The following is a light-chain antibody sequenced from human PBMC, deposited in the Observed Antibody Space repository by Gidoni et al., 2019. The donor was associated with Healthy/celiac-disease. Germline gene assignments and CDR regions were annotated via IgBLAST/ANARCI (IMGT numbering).Light chain of an antibody. J-gene: IGLJ1*01. Sequence: QSVLTQPPSASGTPGQRVPISCSGSSSNIGSNYVYWYQQLPGTAPKRLIYRNNQRPSGVPDRFSGSKSGTSASLAISGLRSEDEADYYCAAWDDSLSGPVYVFGTGTKVTVL. V-gene: IGLV1-47*01. CDR1: SSNIGSNY. CDR2: RNN. CDR3: AAWDDSLSGPVYV.